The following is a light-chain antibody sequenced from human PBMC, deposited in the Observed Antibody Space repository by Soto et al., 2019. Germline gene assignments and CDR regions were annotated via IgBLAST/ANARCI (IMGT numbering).Light chain of an antibody. Sequence: EIVMTQSPATLSVSPGERATLSCRASQSVSSNLAWYQQKPGQAPRLLIYGASSRATGIPARFSGSGSVTEFTLTISSLLSEDFAVYYCQQYNNWPPGTFGQGTKVDIK. CDR1: QSVSSN. CDR3: QQYNNWPPGT. CDR2: GAS. J-gene: IGKJ1*01. V-gene: IGKV3-15*01.